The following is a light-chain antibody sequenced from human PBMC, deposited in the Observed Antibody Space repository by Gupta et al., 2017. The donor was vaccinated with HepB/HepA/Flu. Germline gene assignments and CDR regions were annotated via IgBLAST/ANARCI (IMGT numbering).Light chain of an antibody. CDR1: SSNIGSTY. CDR2: SNN. CDR3: AALDDSRNGWV. V-gene: IGLV1-44*01. J-gene: IGLJ3*02. Sequence: QSELTQPPSASVTPGQSVTVSCSGSSSNIGSTYVNWYQQLTGTAPNLLIYSNNQRNSGVPERFSGSKYGTSATLATSGLQAEDEADYYCAALDDSRNGWVFGGGTKLTVL.